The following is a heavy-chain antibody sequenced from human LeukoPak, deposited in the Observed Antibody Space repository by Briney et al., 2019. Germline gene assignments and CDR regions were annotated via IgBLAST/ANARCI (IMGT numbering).Heavy chain of an antibody. CDR1: GFTFSSYG. J-gene: IGHJ6*02. CDR2: ISYDGSNK. Sequence: GRSLRLSCAASGFTFSSYGMPWVRQAPGKGLEWVAVISYDGSNKYYADSVKGRFTISRDNSKNTLYLQMNSLRAEDTAVYYCAKSYDFWSGYSQAYYHYGMDVWGQGTTVTVSS. D-gene: IGHD3-3*01. V-gene: IGHV3-30*18. CDR3: AKSYDFWSGYSQAYYHYGMDV.